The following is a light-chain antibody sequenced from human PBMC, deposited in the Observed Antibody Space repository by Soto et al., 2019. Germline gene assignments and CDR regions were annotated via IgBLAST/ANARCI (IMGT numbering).Light chain of an antibody. J-gene: IGKJ4*01. CDR1: QSVSSN. CDR2: GAS. Sequence: EIVMTQSPATLSVSPGEGATLSCRASQSVSSNFAWYQQKPGQAPRLLIHGASTRATGIPARFTGSGSETEFSRTISSLQSEDFAVYLCQQYNNWPSLTFGGGTKVEIQ. CDR3: QQYNNWPSLT. V-gene: IGKV3-15*01.